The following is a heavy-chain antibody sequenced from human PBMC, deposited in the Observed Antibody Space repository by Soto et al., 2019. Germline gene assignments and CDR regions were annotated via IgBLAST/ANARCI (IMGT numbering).Heavy chain of an antibody. CDR2: IYYSGST. V-gene: IGHV4-30-4*01. J-gene: IGHJ4*02. D-gene: IGHD6-6*01. CDR3: ARVGSSSSWLQEVDY. CDR1: GGSISSGDYY. Sequence: SETLSLTCTVSGGSISSGDYYWSWIRQPPGKGLEWIGYIYYSGSTYYNPSLKSRVTISVDTSKNQFSLKLSSVTAADTAVYNCARVGSSSSWLQEVDYWGQGTLVTVSS.